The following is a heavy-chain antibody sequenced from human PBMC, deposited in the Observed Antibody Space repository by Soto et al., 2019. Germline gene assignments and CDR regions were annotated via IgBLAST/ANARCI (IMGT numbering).Heavy chain of an antibody. CDR2: FYYSGST. V-gene: IGHV4-39*01. CDR3: ASMRLSIAVAVSGIWLEP. J-gene: IGHJ5*02. Sequence: PWETLSPSCTVSGSSISSSSYYWVLIRQPPGKVLEWIGSFYYSGSTYFPPPLKSRVIISVDTSKNQFSLKLSCVTAADTAVYYCASMRLSIAVAVSGIWLEPWGQGSLVTVCS. D-gene: IGHD6-19*01. CDR1: GSSISSSSYY.